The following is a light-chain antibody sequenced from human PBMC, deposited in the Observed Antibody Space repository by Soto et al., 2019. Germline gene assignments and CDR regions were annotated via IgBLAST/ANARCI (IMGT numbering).Light chain of an antibody. Sequence: EIVLTQSPATLSVSPGERATLSCRSSQTIFSDYLAWYQQKPGQAPRLLIYGASNRATGTPDRFGGSGSGTDFTLTISRLAPEDFAVYYCQQYRDSPTFGQGTRLEI. CDR3: QQYRDSPT. CDR1: QTIFSDY. V-gene: IGKV3-20*01. CDR2: GAS. J-gene: IGKJ5*01.